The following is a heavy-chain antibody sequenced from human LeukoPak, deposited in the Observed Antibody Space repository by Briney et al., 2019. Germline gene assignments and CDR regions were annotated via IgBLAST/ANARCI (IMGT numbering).Heavy chain of an antibody. CDR2: ISDDGSRQ. D-gene: IGHD3-10*01. Sequence: GGSLRLSCAAAGFTFSNYAIHWGRQAPGKGLEWVAFISDDGSRQHYADSVKGRFTISRDNSKNTLNLQMNSLRAEDTAVYYCVKDRTGTYTLDYWGQGTLVTVSS. CDR3: VKDRTGTYTLDY. CDR1: GFTFSNYA. V-gene: IGHV3-30-3*01. J-gene: IGHJ4*02.